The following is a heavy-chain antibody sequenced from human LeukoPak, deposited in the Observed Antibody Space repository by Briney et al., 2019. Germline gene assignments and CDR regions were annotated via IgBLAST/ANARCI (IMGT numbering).Heavy chain of an antibody. V-gene: IGHV4-59*12. D-gene: IGHD5-12*01. J-gene: IGHJ4*02. CDR2: ISDSGST. CDR1: GGSISSYY. CDR3: AKEEWLQFIDY. Sequence: PSETLSLTCTVSGGSISSYYWSWVRQFPGKGLEWIGYISDSGSTNYSPSLESRVTISVDTSKNKFFLILSSVTAADTAVYYCAKEEWLQFIDYWGQGTLVTVSS.